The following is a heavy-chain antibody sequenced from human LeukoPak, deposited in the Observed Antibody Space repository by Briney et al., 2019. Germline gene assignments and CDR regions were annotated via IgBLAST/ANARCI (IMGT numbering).Heavy chain of an antibody. CDR1: GGSINSSSYY. CDR2: IYYSGST. CDR3: ARHIPIWNFWTTFDY. Sequence: TASETLPLTCTVSGGSINSSSYYWGWIRRPPGKGLEWIGSIYYSGSTYYNPSLKSRVTISVDTSKNQFSLKLSSVTAADTAVYYCARHIPIWNFWTTFDYWGQGTLVTVSS. D-gene: IGHD3/OR15-3a*01. J-gene: IGHJ4*02. V-gene: IGHV4-39*01.